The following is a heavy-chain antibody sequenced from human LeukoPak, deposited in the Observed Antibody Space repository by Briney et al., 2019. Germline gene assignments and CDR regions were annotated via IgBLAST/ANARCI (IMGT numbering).Heavy chain of an antibody. D-gene: IGHD3-22*01. V-gene: IGHV3-53*01. Sequence: QPGGSLRLSCAASGFTVSSNYMSWVRQAPGKGLEWVSVIYSGGSTYYADSVKGRFTISRDNAKNSLYLQMNSLRAEDTAVYYCVRNYYDSSGYYLAGYWGQGTLVTVSS. J-gene: IGHJ4*02. CDR3: VRNYYDSSGYYLAGY. CDR1: GFTVSSNY. CDR2: IYSGGST.